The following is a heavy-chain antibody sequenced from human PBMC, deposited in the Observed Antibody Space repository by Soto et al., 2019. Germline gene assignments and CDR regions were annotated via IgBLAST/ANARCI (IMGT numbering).Heavy chain of an antibody. CDR3: ARAPHAYSMDV. CDR2: INQDGSEK. V-gene: IGHV3-7*01. CDR1: GFTFSSYW. J-gene: IGHJ6*02. Sequence: GGSLRLSCAASGFTFSSYWMNWVRLAPGKGLEWVANINQDGSEKYYVDSVKGRFTISRDNAKNSLYLQVSSLRAEDMAVYYCARAPHAYSMDVWGQGTTVTVSS.